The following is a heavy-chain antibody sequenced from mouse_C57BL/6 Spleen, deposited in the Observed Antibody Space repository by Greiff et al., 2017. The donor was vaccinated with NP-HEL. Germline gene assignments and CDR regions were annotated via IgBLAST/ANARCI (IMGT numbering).Heavy chain of an antibody. CDR3: ARGGAAHACFDY. V-gene: IGHV1-39*01. D-gene: IGHD3-2*02. CDR1: GYSFTDYN. J-gene: IGHJ2*01. Sequence: EVKLQESGPELVKPGASVKISCKASGYSFTDYNMNWVKQSNGKSLEWIGVINPNYGTTSYNQKFKGKATLTVDQSSSTAYMQLNSLTSEDSAVYYGARGGAAHACFDYWGQGTTLTVSS. CDR2: INPNYGTT.